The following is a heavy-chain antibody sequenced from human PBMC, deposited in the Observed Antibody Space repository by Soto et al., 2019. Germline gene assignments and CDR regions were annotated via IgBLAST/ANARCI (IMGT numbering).Heavy chain of an antibody. D-gene: IGHD3-3*01. CDR1: GGSFGNSA. CDR2: FIPVYRTL. CDR3: ATGVIWIGYFTVDS. Sequence: SVKVSCKASGGSFGNSAINWVRQTPGQGLEWLGGFIPVYRTLNYAQKFQGRVTITADESTGTAYMTLSSLASNDPAVYYCATGVIWIGYFTVDSWGQGTRVTVSS. J-gene: IGHJ4*02. V-gene: IGHV1-69*13.